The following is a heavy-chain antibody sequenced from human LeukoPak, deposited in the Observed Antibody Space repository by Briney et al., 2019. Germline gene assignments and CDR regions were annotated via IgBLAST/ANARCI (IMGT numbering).Heavy chain of an antibody. CDR3: AREVAVAGSHFEY. J-gene: IGHJ4*02. D-gene: IGHD6-19*01. V-gene: IGHV1-2*02. CDR2: INPNSGGT. CDR1: GYTFTGYY. Sequence: ASVKVSCKASGYTFTGYYMHWVRQAPGQGIEWMGWINPNSGGTNYAQKFQGRVTMTRDTSISTAYMELSRLRSDDTAVYYCAREVAVAGSHFEYWGQGTLVTVSS.